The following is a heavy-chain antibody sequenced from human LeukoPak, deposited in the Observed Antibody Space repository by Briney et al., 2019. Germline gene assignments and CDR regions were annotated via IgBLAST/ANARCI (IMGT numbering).Heavy chain of an antibody. CDR2: IYPGDSDT. CDR3: ARPGYCSSTSCYDAFDI. Sequence: LGESLKISCKGSGYSFTSYWIGWARQMPGKGLEWMGIIYPGDSDTRYSPSFQGQVTISADKSISTAYLQWSSLKASDTAMYYCARPGYCSSTSCYDAFDIWGQGTMVTVSS. J-gene: IGHJ3*02. D-gene: IGHD2-2*01. V-gene: IGHV5-51*01. CDR1: GYSFTSYW.